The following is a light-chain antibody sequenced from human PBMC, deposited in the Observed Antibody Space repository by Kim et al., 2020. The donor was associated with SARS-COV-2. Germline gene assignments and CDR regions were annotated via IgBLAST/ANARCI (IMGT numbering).Light chain of an antibody. V-gene: IGKV1-39*01. Sequence: DIQMTQSPCSLSAAVGDRVTIPCRTSQSISSYLIWYQQKPGKAPKFLIYAASNLQSGVPSRFSGSGSGKDFTLTITSLQREGFASYYCQQGHKKPCTFRQGTQADIK. J-gene: IGKJ1*01. CDR2: AAS. CDR3: QQGHKKPCT. CDR1: QSISSY.